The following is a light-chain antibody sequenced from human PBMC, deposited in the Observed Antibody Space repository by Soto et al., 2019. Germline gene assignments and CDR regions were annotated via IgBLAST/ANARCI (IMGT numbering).Light chain of an antibody. V-gene: IGKV3D-20*01. CDR3: QQYGYSFWT. CDR1: QSFISNY. Sequence: EIELTQSPATLSLSTGERAALSCGASQSFISNYLAWYQQKPGLAPRLLIYDASRRATGIPDRFSGSGSGTDFILSISRLEPEDFAVYYCQQYGYSFWTFGQGTKVDIK. J-gene: IGKJ1*01. CDR2: DAS.